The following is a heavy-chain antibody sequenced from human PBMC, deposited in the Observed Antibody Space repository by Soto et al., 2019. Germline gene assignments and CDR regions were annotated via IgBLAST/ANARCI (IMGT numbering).Heavy chain of an antibody. CDR2: IFHSGRP. Sequence: SETLSLTCAVSGGSVSRSSWCSCVRQPPGKGLEWIGEIFHSGRPTYYPSLNSRVTISVDKSKSQFSLKLRWVIGWDTAGYYCLRQVAMSAMDRWYDPLGQGTRVTVST. CDR1: GGSVSRSSW. V-gene: IGHV4-4*02. J-gene: IGHJ5*02. D-gene: IGHD2-15*01. CDR3: LRQVAMSAMDRWYDP.